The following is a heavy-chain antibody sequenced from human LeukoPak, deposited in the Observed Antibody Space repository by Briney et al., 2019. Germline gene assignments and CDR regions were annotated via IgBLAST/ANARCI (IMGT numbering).Heavy chain of an antibody. J-gene: IGHJ5*02. D-gene: IGHD2-15*01. Sequence: GSSLKISCKGSGSCFTSYWISWVRPLPEKGLEWMGRIDPSDSYTNYSPSFQGHVTISADKSISTAYLQWSSLKASDTAMYYCASSGYCSGGSCYSFDPWGQGTLVTVSS. CDR2: IDPSDSYT. CDR3: ASSGYCSGGSCYSFDP. CDR1: GSCFTSYW. V-gene: IGHV5-10-1*01.